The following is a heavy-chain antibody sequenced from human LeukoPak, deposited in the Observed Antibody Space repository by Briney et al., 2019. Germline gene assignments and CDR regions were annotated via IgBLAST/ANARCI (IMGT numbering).Heavy chain of an antibody. J-gene: IGHJ4*02. D-gene: IGHD2-2*01. V-gene: IGHV3-7*01. CDR2: IKQDGSEK. Sequence: GGSLRLSCAASGFTFSSFAMSWVRQAPGKGLEWVANIKQDGSEKYYVDSVKGRFTISRDNAKNSLYLQMNSLRAEDTAVYYCARDTSIVVVPAAYFDYWGQGTLVTVSS. CDR3: ARDTSIVVVPAAYFDY. CDR1: GFTFSSFA.